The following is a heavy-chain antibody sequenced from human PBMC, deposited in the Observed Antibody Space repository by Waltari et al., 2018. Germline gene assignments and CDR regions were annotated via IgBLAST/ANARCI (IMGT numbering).Heavy chain of an antibody. CDR3: ARDPRIAVAGAGAFDI. D-gene: IGHD6-19*01. Sequence: QVQLVQSGAEVKKPGSSVKVSCKASGGTFSSYAISWVRQAPGQGLEWMGRIIPSFGTANYAQKFQGRVTITADKSTSTAYMELSSLRSEDTAVYYCARDPRIAVAGAGAFDIWGQGTMVTVSS. V-gene: IGHV1-69*08. CDR2: IIPSFGTA. J-gene: IGHJ3*02. CDR1: GGTFSSYA.